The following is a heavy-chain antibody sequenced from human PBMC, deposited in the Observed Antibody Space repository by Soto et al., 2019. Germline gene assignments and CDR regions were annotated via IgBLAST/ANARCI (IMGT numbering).Heavy chain of an antibody. CDR1: GGSISSSSYY. Sequence: PSETLSLTCTVSGGSISSSSYYWGWIRQPPGKGLEWIGSIYYSGSTYYNPSLKSRVTISVDTSKNQFSLKLSSVTAADTAVYYCARQYYDFWSGYYAAYYYYYGMDVWGQGTTVT. D-gene: IGHD3-3*01. V-gene: IGHV4-39*01. J-gene: IGHJ6*02. CDR2: IYYSGST. CDR3: ARQYYDFWSGYYAAYYYYYGMDV.